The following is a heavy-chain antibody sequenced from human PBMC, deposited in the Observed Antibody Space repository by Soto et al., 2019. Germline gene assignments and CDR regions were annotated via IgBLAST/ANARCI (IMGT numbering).Heavy chain of an antibody. J-gene: IGHJ6*02. D-gene: IGHD3-10*01. Sequence: QVQLVQSGAEVKKPGSSVNVSCKASGGTFSSYAISWVRQAPGQGLEWMGGIIPIFDTANYAQKFQGRGTITADESTSTAYMELSSLRSEDTAMYYCALKGSTMVRGVGDWGQGTTVTVSS. CDR2: IIPIFDTA. V-gene: IGHV1-69*01. CDR1: GGTFSSYA. CDR3: ALKGSTMVRGVGD.